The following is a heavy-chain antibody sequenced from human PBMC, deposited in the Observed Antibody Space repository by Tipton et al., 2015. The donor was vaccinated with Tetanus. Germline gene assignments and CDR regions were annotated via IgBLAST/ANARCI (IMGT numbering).Heavy chain of an antibody. J-gene: IGHJ4*02. V-gene: IGHV4-61*02. CDR1: GGSLRSGDHY. Sequence: TLSLTCSVSGGSLRSGDHYWSWIRQPAGKGLEWIGRIYTSGSTNYNPSLKSRVTMSVDTSKRQFSLKLNSVTAADTAVYYCARLREIVSRSGWAFDYWGQGILVTVSS. D-gene: IGHD3-10*01. CDR3: ARLREIVSRSGWAFDY. CDR2: IYTSGST.